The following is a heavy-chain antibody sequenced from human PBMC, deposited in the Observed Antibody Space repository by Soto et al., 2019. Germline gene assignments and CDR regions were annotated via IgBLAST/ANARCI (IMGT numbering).Heavy chain of an antibody. CDR3: ARTHIVVVTAIAAFDI. J-gene: IGHJ3*02. CDR1: GGSISSYY. Sequence: PSETLSLTCTVSGGSISSYYWSWIRQPPGKGLEWIGYIYYSGSTNYNPSLKSRVTISVDTSKNQFSLKLSSVTAADTAVYYCARTHIVVVTAIAAFDIWGQGTMVTVSS. D-gene: IGHD2-21*02. CDR2: IYYSGST. V-gene: IGHV4-59*01.